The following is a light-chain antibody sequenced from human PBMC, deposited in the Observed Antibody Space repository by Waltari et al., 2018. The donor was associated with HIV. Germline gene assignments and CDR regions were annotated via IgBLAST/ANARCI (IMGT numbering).Light chain of an antibody. V-gene: IGKV1-39*01. CDR2: VAS. CDR3: QQSYSTPLT. CDR1: QSINNY. J-gene: IGKJ4*01. Sequence: DIQMTQSPSSLSASVGDRVNITCRASQSINNYLTWYQQKPGEAPNLLIYVASSLQSGVLSRFSGSGSGTDFTLTISSLQPEDFATYYCQQSYSTPLTFGGGTKVEIK.